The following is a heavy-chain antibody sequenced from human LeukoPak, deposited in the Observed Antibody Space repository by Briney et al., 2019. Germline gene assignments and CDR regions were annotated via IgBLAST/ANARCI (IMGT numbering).Heavy chain of an antibody. J-gene: IGHJ3*02. CDR1: GYTFTSYY. D-gene: IGHD6-19*01. V-gene: IGHV1-46*01. CDR3: ARVGYSSGWYVAFDI. Sequence: ASVKVSCMASGYTFTSYYMHWVRQAPGQGLEWVGIINPSGGSTSYAQKFQGRVAMTRDTSTSTVYMELSSLRSEDTAVYYCARVGYSSGWYVAFDIWGQGTMVTVSS. CDR2: INPSGGST.